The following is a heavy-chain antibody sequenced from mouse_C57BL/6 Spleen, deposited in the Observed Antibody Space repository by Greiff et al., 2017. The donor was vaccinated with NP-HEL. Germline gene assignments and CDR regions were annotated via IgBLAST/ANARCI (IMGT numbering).Heavy chain of an antibody. J-gene: IGHJ4*01. CDR2: IWRGGST. CDR3: AKCDYYGSSYDAMDY. Sequence: QVQLKESGPGLVQPSQSLSITCTVSGFSLTSYGVHWVRQSPGKGLEWLGVIWRGGSTDYNAAFMSRLSITKDNSKSQVFFKMNSLQADDTAIYYCAKCDYYGSSYDAMDYWGQGTSVTVSS. CDR1: GFSLTSYG. V-gene: IGHV2-5*01. D-gene: IGHD1-1*01.